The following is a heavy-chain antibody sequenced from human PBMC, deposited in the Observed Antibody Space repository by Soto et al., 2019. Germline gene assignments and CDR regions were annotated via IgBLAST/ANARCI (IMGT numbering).Heavy chain of an antibody. CDR2: ISYDGNNI. D-gene: IGHD3-22*01. CDR1: GFTFSTYG. Sequence: AGGSLRLSCAASGFTFSTYGMYWVRQAPGKGLEWVAVISYDGNNIYYADSVKGRFTISRDNSKNTLYLQMNSLRAEDTAVYYCAKNYYDSSGYYWVDSWGQGTLVTVSS. V-gene: IGHV3-30*18. J-gene: IGHJ5*01. CDR3: AKNYYDSSGYYWVDS.